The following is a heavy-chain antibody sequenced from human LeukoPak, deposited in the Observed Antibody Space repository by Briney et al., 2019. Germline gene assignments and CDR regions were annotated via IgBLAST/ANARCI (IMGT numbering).Heavy chain of an antibody. CDR2: IIPMFGTP. Sequence: SVKVSCKTSEGTLSSYAISWVRQAPGQGLERMGGIIPMFGTPNYAQKFQGRVTITADESAYMELSSLRSEDTAVYYCARSSGGGLNGMDVWGQGTTVTVSS. CDR1: EGTLSSYA. CDR3: ARSSGGGLNGMDV. V-gene: IGHV1-69*13. J-gene: IGHJ6*02. D-gene: IGHD3-16*01.